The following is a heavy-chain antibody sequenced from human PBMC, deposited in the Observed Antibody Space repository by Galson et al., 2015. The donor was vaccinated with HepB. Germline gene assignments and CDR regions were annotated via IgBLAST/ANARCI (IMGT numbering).Heavy chain of an antibody. Sequence: ETLSLTCTVSGGSISSYYWSWIRQPPGKGLEWIGYICYSGSTNYNPSLKSRVTISVDTSKNQFSLKLSSVTAADTAVYYCARDLGWFGELRDYYYYGMDVWGQGTTVTVS. V-gene: IGHV4-59*01. CDR3: ARDLGWFGELRDYYYYGMDV. CDR2: ICYSGST. D-gene: IGHD3-10*01. CDR1: GGSISSYY. J-gene: IGHJ6*02.